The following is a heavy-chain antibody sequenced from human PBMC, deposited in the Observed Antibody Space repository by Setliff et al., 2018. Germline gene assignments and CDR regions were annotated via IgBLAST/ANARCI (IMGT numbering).Heavy chain of an antibody. CDR1: GGSISSYY. V-gene: IGHV4-59*04. J-gene: IGHJ4*02. CDR3: AGGRRYDYGWDFDY. Sequence: SSETLSLTCTVSGGSISSYYWSWIRQPAGKGLEWIRSISHSGSTYYNPSLRSRVTISLDTSKNQFSPKLTSVTAADTAVYYCAGGRRYDYGWDFDYWGQGTLVTVSS. CDR2: ISHSGST. D-gene: IGHD4-17*01.